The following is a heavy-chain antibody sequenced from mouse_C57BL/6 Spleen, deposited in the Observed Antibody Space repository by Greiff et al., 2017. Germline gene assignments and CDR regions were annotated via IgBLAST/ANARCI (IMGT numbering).Heavy chain of an antibody. V-gene: IGHV1-69*01. J-gene: IGHJ2*01. CDR1: GYTFTSYW. D-gene: IGHD2-3*01. CDR2: IDPSDSYT. CDR3: ARGGYFYFDY. Sequence: QVQLQQPGAELVMPGASVKLSCKASGYTFTSYWMHWVKQRPGQGLEWIGEIDPSDSYTNYNRKFKGKSTLTVDKSSSTAYMQLSSLTSEDSAVYYCARGGYFYFDYWGQGTTLTVSS.